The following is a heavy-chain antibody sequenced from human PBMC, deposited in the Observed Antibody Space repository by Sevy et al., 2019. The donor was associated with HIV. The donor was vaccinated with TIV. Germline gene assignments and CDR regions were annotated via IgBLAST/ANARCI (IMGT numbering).Heavy chain of an antibody. CDR3: AKDLGYCSSTSCSPSLYYYYYGMDV. CDR2: ISYDGSNK. Sequence: GGSLRLSCAASGFTFSSYGMHWVRQAPGKGLEWVAVISYDGSNKYYADSGKGRFTISRDNSKNTLYLQMNSLRAEDTAVYYCAKDLGYCSSTSCSPSLYYYYYGMDVRGQGTTVTVSS. J-gene: IGHJ6*02. V-gene: IGHV3-30*18. CDR1: GFTFSSYG. D-gene: IGHD2-2*01.